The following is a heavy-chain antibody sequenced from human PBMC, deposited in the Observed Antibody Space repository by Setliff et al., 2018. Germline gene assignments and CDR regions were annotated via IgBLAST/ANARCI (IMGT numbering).Heavy chain of an antibody. V-gene: IGHV1-2*02. CDR3: ARDRDVSTIFGVVIPAASGLGY. J-gene: IGHJ4*02. D-gene: IGHD3-3*01. CDR2: INPDSGAT. Sequence: GASVKVSCKASGYTFTAYYMHWVRQAPGQGPEWMGWINPDSGATNFAQKFQGRVTMTRDTSTTTAYMDLNGLRSDDTATYFCARDRDVSTIFGVVIPAASGLGYWGQGTLVTVSS. CDR1: GYTFTAYY.